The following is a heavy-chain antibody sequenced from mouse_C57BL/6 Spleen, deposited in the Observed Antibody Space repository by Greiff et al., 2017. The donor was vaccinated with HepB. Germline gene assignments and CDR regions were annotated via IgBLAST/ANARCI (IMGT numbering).Heavy chain of an antibody. Sequence: VQLQQPGAELVKPGASVKLSCKASGYTFTSYWMQWVKQRLGQGLEWIGEIDPSDSYTNYNQKFKGKATLTVDTSSSTAYMQLSSLTSEDSAVYYCARNYGSSTNWYFDVWGTGTTVTVSS. D-gene: IGHD1-1*01. CDR1: GYTFTSYW. CDR3: ARNYGSSTNWYFDV. V-gene: IGHV1-50*01. CDR2: IDPSDSYT. J-gene: IGHJ1*03.